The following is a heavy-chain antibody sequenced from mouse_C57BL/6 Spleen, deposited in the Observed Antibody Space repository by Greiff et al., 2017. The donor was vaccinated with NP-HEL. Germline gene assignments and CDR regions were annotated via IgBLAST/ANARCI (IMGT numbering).Heavy chain of an antibody. CDR3: ARPGYDGDWYFDV. CDR2: IYPGDGDT. Sequence: QVQLQQSGAELVKPGASVKISCKASGYAFSSYWMNWVKQRPGKGLEWIGQIYPGDGDTNYNGKFKGKATLTADKSSSTAYMQLSSLTSEDSAVYFCARPGYDGDWYFDVWGTGTTVTVSS. J-gene: IGHJ1*03. CDR1: GYAFSSYW. D-gene: IGHD3-1*01. V-gene: IGHV1-80*01.